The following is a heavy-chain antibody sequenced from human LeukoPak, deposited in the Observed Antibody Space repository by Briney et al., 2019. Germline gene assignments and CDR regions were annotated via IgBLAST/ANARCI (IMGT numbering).Heavy chain of an antibody. CDR1: GYSITSGYY. D-gene: IGHD3-3*01. CDR2: IYHSGST. V-gene: IGHV4-38-2*02. CDR3: ARRLGYDSFDY. Sequence: SETLSLTCTVSGYSITSGYYWGWIRQPPGKGLEWIGSIYHSGSTYYNPSLKRRVTISVDTSKNQFSLKLSSVTAADTAVYYCARRLGYDSFDYWGQGTLVTVSS. J-gene: IGHJ4*02.